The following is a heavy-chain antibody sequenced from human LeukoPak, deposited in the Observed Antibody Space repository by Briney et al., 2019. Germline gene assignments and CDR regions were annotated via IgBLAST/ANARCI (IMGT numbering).Heavy chain of an antibody. CDR1: GGSFSGYY. J-gene: IGHJ5*02. CDR3: ARGARTNYYDSSGRIGEFDP. CDR2: INHSGST. D-gene: IGHD3-22*01. Sequence: PSETLSLTCAVYGGSFSGYYWSWIRQPPGKGPEWIGEINHSGSTNYNPSLKSRVTISVDTSKNQFSLKLSSVTAADTAVYYCARGARTNYYDSSGRIGEFDPWGQGTLVTVSS. V-gene: IGHV4-34*01.